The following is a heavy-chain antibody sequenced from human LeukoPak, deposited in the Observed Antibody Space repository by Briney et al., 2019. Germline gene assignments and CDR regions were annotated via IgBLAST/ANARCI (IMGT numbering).Heavy chain of an antibody. CDR1: GGSIGSYY. CDR2: IYTSGST. CDR3: ARDSCSSTSCYRYGMDV. Sequence: PSETLSLTCTVSGGSIGSYYWSWIRQPAGKGLEWIGRIYTSGSTNYNPSLKSRVTMSVDTSKNQFSLKLSSVTAADTAVYYCARDSCSSTSCYRYGMDVWGQGTTVTVSS. D-gene: IGHD2-2*01. V-gene: IGHV4-4*07. J-gene: IGHJ6*02.